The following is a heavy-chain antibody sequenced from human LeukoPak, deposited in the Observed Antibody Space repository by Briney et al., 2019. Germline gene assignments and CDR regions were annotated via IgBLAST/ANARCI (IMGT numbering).Heavy chain of an antibody. Sequence: PGGSLRLSCAASGFAVSSNYMSWVRQAPGKGLEWVSVIDSCGSTYSADSVKGRFTISRDNSKNTLYLQMNSLRAEDTAMYYCASDSWGNGEIYCSSTSCLRDCHYYYMDVWRKGTTVTVPS. V-gene: IGHV3-66*01. D-gene: IGHD2-2*01. CDR3: ASDSWGNGEIYCSSTSCLRDCHYYYMDV. J-gene: IGHJ6*03. CDR2: IDSCGST. CDR1: GFAVSSNY.